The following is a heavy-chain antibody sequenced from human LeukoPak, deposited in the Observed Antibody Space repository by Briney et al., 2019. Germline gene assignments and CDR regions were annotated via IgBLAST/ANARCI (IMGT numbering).Heavy chain of an antibody. D-gene: IGHD6-19*01. CDR2: ISGSGGST. J-gene: IGHJ4*02. V-gene: IGHV3-23*01. CDR1: GFTFNSYA. Sequence: PGGSLRLSCAASGFTFNSYAMSWVRQAPGKGLEWVSAISGSGGSTYYADSVKGRFTISRDNSKNTLYLQMNSLRAEDTAVYYCAKVHQSSGWYEYFDYWGQGTLVTVSS. CDR3: AKVHQSSGWYEYFDY.